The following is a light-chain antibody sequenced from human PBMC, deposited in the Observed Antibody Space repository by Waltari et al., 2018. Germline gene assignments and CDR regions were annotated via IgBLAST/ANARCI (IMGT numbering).Light chain of an antibody. CDR2: AAS. Sequence: DIQMTQSPSTLSASVGDRVTLTCRASQSISSWLAGYQQKPGKAPKLLIYAASSLESGVPSRFSGSGSGTEFPLTISSLQPDDSATYWCQTYNNYGTFGQGTKVEI. V-gene: IGKV1-5*01. J-gene: IGKJ1*01. CDR1: QSISSW. CDR3: QTYNNYGT.